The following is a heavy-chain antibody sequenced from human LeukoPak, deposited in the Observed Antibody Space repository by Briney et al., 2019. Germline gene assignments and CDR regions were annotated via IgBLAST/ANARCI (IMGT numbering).Heavy chain of an antibody. CDR3: ARDKHSSSTFDY. CDR1: GFTFDDYG. J-gene: IGHJ4*02. Sequence: GGSLRLSCAASGFTFDDYGMSWVRQAPGKGLEWVSGINWNGGSTGYADSVKGRFTISRDNAKNSLYLQMNSLRAEDTAVYYCARDKHSSSTFDYWGQGTLVTVSS. D-gene: IGHD6-6*01. CDR2: INWNGGST. V-gene: IGHV3-20*04.